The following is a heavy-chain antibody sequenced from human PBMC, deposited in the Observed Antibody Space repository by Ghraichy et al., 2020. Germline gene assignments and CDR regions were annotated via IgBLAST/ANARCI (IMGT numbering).Heavy chain of an antibody. D-gene: IGHD3-16*01. CDR3: ARGGSGGYYYYYMDV. Sequence: SETLSLTCTVSGGSISSGGYYWSWIRQHPGKGLEWIGYIYYSGSTYYNPSLKSRVTISVDTSKNQFSLKLSSVTAADTAVYYCARGGSGGYYYYYMDVWGKGTTVTVSS. CDR1: GGSISSGGYY. CDR2: IYYSGST. V-gene: IGHV4-31*03. J-gene: IGHJ6*03.